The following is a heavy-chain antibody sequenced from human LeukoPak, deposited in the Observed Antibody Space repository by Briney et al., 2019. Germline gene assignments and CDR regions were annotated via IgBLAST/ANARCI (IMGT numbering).Heavy chain of an antibody. D-gene: IGHD6-19*01. CDR2: INHSGST. J-gene: IGHJ4*02. Sequence: SETLSLTCAVYGGSFRGYYWSWIRQPPGKGLEWIGEINHSGSTNCKPSLKSRVTISVDTSKNQFSLKLSSVAAADTAVYYCARVQWLVPGYWGQGTLVTVSS. V-gene: IGHV4-34*01. CDR3: ARVQWLVPGY. CDR1: GGSFRGYY.